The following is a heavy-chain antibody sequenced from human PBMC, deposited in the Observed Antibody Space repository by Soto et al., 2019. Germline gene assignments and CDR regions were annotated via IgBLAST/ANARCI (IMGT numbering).Heavy chain of an antibody. CDR1: GGSISSSSYY. D-gene: IGHD3-16*01. V-gene: IGHV4-39*01. Sequence: SETLSLTCTVSGGSISSSSYYWGWIRQPPGKGLEWIGSIYYSGSTYYNPSLKSRVTISVDTSKNQFSLKLSSVTAADTAVYYCARSGGSSFDYWGQGTLVTVSS. J-gene: IGHJ4*02. CDR2: IYYSGST. CDR3: ARSGGSSFDY.